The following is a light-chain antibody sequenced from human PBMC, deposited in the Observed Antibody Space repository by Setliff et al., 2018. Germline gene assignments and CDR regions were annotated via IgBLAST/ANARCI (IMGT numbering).Light chain of an antibody. CDR2: EVS. CDR1: SSDVGAYSH. V-gene: IGLV2-14*01. J-gene: IGLJ1*01. CDR3: SSYAGNYIYV. Sequence: QSALAQPASVSGSPGQSITISCAGTSSDVGAYSHVSWYQQYPGKAPKLMISEVSNRPSGVSYRFSGSKSGNTASLTVSGLQAEDEADYYCSSYAGNYIYVFGTGTKVTV.